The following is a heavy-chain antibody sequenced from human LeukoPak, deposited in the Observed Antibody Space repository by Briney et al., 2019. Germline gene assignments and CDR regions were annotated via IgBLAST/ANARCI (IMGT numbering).Heavy chain of an antibody. CDR2: MNPNSGNT. CDR3: ARSLPYHDAFDI. Sequence: GASVTVSCKASGYTFTSYDINWVRQATGQGLEWMGWMNPNSGNTGYAQKFQGRVTMTRNTSISTAYMELSSLRSEDTAVYYCARSLPYHDAFDIWGQGTMVTVSS. V-gene: IGHV1-8*01. D-gene: IGHD2-2*01. J-gene: IGHJ3*02. CDR1: GYTFTSYD.